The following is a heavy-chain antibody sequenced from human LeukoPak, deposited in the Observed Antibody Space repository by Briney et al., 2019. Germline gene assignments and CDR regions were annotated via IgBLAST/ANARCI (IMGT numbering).Heavy chain of an antibody. V-gene: IGHV3-21*01. D-gene: IGHD1-20*01. CDR3: ARGLSNWNDANWFDP. CDR1: GFTFSSYS. Sequence: GGSLRLSCAASGFTFSSYSMNWIRQAPGKGLEWVSSTSGSGVDLYYGDSVKGRFTISRDNAKKSLLLQMNSLRAEDTAVYYCARGLSNWNDANWFDPWGQGTLVTVSS. CDR2: TSGSGVDL. J-gene: IGHJ5*02.